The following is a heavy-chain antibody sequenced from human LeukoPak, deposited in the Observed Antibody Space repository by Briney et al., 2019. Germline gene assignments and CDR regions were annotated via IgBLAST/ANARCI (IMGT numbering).Heavy chain of an antibody. Sequence: GGSLRLSCAASGFTFTNYAMNWVRQAPGKGLEWVATVSYDGTDTSYADSVKGRFAIFRDNSKNTLYLQMNSLRTEDTAVYYCVRVSGFCTNGVCPSFDPWGQGTLVTVSS. J-gene: IGHJ5*02. V-gene: IGHV3-30*09. CDR1: GFTFTNYA. D-gene: IGHD2-8*01. CDR2: VSYDGTDT. CDR3: VRVSGFCTNGVCPSFDP.